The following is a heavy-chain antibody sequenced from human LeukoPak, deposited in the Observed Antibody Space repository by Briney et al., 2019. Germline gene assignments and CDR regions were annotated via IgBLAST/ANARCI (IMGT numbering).Heavy chain of an antibody. CDR3: AKDSLFRSGDFQGPVSDY. J-gene: IGHJ4*02. Sequence: GRSLRLSCAASGFTFDDYAMHWVRQAPGKGLEWVSGISWNSGSIGYADSVKGRFTISRDNAKNSLYLQMNSLRAEDTAVYYCAKDSLFRSGDFQGPVSDYWGQGTLVTVSS. CDR1: GFTFDDYA. D-gene: IGHD4-17*01. CDR2: ISWNSGSI. V-gene: IGHV3-9*01.